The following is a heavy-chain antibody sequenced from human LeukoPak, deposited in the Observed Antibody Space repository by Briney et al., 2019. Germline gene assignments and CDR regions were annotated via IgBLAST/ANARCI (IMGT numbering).Heavy chain of an antibody. V-gene: IGHV1-69*04. J-gene: IGHJ6*02. CDR3: ARDFCYSGSYYYYGMDV. CDR2: IIPILGIA. D-gene: IGHD2-21*02. CDR1: GGTFSSYA. Sequence: SVKVSCKASGGTFSSYAISWVRQAPGQGLEWMGRIIPILGIASYAQKFQGRVTITADKSTSTAYMELSSLRSEDTAVYYCARDFCYSGSYYYYGMDVWGQGTTVAVSS.